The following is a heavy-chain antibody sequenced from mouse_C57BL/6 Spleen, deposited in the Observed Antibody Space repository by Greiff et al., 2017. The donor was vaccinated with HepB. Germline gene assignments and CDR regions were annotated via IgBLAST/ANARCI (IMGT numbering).Heavy chain of an antibody. Sequence: EVHLVESGPGMVKPSQSLSLTCTVTGYSITSGYDWHWIRHFPGNKLEWMGYIRYSGSTNYNPSLKSRISITHDTSKNHFFLQLNSVTTEDTAIYYCARGQRMGLRPAWFAYWGQGTLVTVSA. CDR1: GYSITSGYD. V-gene: IGHV3-1*01. CDR2: IRYSGST. CDR3: ARGQRMGLRPAWFAY. J-gene: IGHJ3*01. D-gene: IGHD2-4*01.